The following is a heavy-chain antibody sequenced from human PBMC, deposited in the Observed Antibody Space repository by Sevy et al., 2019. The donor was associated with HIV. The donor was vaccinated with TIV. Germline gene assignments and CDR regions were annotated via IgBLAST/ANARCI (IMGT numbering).Heavy chain of an antibody. J-gene: IGHJ4*02. V-gene: IGHV3-7*01. D-gene: IGHD2-15*01. CDR2: INPGGTEE. CDR1: GFTFSNSW. Sequence: GESLKISCVASGFTFSNSWMNWVRQAPGKGLEWVANINPGGTEEFYVDSVKGRFIISRDNAKNSLFLQMNSLRAEDTAVYYCTRVGRGTDDDYWGQGTLVTVSS. CDR3: TRVGRGTDDDY.